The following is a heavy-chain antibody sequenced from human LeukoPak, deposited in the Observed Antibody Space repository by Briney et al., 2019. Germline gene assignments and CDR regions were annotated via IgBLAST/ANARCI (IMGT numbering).Heavy chain of an antibody. Sequence: SETLSLTCTVSGGSVSSGSYYWSWIRQPPGKGLEWIGSIYYSGSTYYNPSLKSRVTISVDTSKNQFSLKLSSVTAADTAVYYCARHLTRYYFDYWGQGTLVTVSS. J-gene: IGHJ4*02. CDR1: GGSVSSGSYY. D-gene: IGHD3-9*01. CDR3: ARHLTRYYFDY. V-gene: IGHV4-39*01. CDR2: IYYSGST.